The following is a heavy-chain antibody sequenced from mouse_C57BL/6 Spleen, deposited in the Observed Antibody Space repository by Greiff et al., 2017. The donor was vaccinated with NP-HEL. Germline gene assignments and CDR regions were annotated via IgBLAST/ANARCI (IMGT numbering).Heavy chain of an antibody. J-gene: IGHJ2*01. CDR1: GYTFTSYW. CDR2: IYPSDSET. V-gene: IGHV1-61*01. CDR3: ARKSYYGSSYDY. D-gene: IGHD1-1*01. Sequence: QVQLQQPGAELVRPGSSVKLSCKASGYTFTSYWMDWVKQRPGQGLEWIGNIYPSDSETHYNQKFKDKATLTVDKSSSTAYMQLSSLTSEDSAVYYCARKSYYGSSYDYWGKGTTLTVSS.